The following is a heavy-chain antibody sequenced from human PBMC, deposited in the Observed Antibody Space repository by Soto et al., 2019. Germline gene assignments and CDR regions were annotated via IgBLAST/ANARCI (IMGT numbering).Heavy chain of an antibody. CDR1: GFTFSNYA. Sequence: EVQVLESGGALVQPGGSLRLSCAASGFTFSNYAMSWVRQAPGKGLEWVSSISGSGGTTYYADSVKGRLTLSRDNSKNTLYLQMNSLRVEDTAVYYCAKTNMGYYLAYWGQGTLVTVSS. CDR2: ISGSGGTT. D-gene: IGHD3-10*01. CDR3: AKTNMGYYLAY. J-gene: IGHJ4*02. V-gene: IGHV3-23*01.